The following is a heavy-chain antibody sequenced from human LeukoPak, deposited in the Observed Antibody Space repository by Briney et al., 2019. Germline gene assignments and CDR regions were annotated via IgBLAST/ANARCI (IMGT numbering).Heavy chain of an antibody. J-gene: IGHJ6*03. D-gene: IGHD5-24*01. CDR1: GGTFSSYA. CDR3: AKWDRDGYELGPRDYYYMDS. Sequence: AASVKVSCKASGGTFSSYAISWVLQAPGQGLEWMGGIFPIFGTANYAQKFQGRVTITTDESTSTVYMELSSLRSEDTAVYYCAKWDRDGYELGPRDYYYMDSWGKGTTVTVSS. V-gene: IGHV1-69*05. CDR2: IFPIFGTA.